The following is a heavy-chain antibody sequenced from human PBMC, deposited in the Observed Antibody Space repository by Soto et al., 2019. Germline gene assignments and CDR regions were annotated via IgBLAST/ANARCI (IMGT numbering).Heavy chain of an antibody. J-gene: IGHJ3*02. CDR2: ISSSKNYI. V-gene: IGHV3-21*06. CDR3: ATEVISSGGPDGFDK. D-gene: IGHD2-15*01. CDR1: GFILSSYE. Sequence: PGSFVRLSCGAFGFILSSYEKNWVGQVPGKGLERVSVISSSKNYIYYADSVKGRFTISRDTANNSLFLRMNSLRAGDTTVYYCATEVISSGGPDGFDKWGQGTMVTVSS.